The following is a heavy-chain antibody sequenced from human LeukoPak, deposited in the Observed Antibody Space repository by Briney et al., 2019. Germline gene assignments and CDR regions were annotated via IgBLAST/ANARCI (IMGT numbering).Heavy chain of an antibody. CDR1: GFTVITND. J-gene: IGHJ4*02. Sequence: GGSLRLSRAASGFTVITNDMTWVRQAPGKGLEWVSVLYSDGSTKYADSVQGRFTISRDNSKNTLYLEMNSLSPDDTAVYYCARGVEPLAANTLAYWGQGTLVTVSS. V-gene: IGHV3-53*01. CDR2: LYSDGST. D-gene: IGHD1-14*01. CDR3: ARGVEPLAANTLAY.